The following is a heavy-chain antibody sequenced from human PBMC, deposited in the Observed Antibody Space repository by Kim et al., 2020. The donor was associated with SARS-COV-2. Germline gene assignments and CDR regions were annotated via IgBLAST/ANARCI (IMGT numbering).Heavy chain of an antibody. J-gene: IGHJ6*02. CDR2: IYYSGST. CDR3: ARDRWADDYGDYNYYYYYGMDV. D-gene: IGHD4-17*01. CDR1: GGSISSYY. V-gene: IGHV4-59*01. Sequence: SETLSLTCTVSGGSISSYYWSWIRQPPGKGLEWIGYIYYSGSTNYNPSLKSRVTISVDTSKNQFSLKLSSVTAADTAVYYCARDRWADDYGDYNYYYYYGMDVWGQGTTVTVSS.